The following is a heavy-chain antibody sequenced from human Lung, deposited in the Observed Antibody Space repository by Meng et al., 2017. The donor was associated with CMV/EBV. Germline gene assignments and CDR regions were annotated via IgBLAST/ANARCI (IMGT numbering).Heavy chain of an antibody. CDR2: IDWDDDK. CDR1: GFSLSTSGMR. CDR3: ARDAAGYSIVAP. J-gene: IGHJ5*02. Sequence: GPXLVXPTQTLTLTCPFSGFSLSTSGMRVSWIRQPPGKALEWLARIDWDDDKFYSTSLKTRLTISKDTSKNQVVLTMTNMDPVDTPTYYCARDAAGYSIVAPWGQRALVTVSS. D-gene: IGHD6-13*01. V-gene: IGHV2-70D*14.